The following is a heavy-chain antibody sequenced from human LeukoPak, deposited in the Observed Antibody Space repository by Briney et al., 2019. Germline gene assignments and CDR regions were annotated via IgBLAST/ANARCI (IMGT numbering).Heavy chain of an antibody. CDR1: GFSRYG. Sequence: GGSLRLSCAASGFSRYGMHWVRQSPGKGLEWVAFTLFDGSKKDYAYSVKGRFTISRDSSNNRLYLQMNSLRVDDTATYYCAKDSCAGCDVAWGMDVWGKGTTVTVSS. V-gene: IGHV3-30*02. D-gene: IGHD2-2*01. J-gene: IGHJ6*03. CDR3: AKDSCAGCDVAWGMDV. CDR2: TLFDGSKK.